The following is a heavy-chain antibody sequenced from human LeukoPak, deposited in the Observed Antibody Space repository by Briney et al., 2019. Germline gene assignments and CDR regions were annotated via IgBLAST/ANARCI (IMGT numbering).Heavy chain of an antibody. J-gene: IGHJ4*02. CDR2: ITGKGATT. V-gene: IGHV3-23*01. Sequence: GGSLRLSCAASGFSFSNYGMNWVRQAPPRGLEGVSGITGKGATTYCADSVKGRFTISRDNSRNTVYLQMTSLRAEDTTVYYCARGVRIAVARYIDYWGQGTLVTVSS. CDR3: ARGVRIAVARYIDY. D-gene: IGHD6-19*01. CDR1: GFSFSNYG.